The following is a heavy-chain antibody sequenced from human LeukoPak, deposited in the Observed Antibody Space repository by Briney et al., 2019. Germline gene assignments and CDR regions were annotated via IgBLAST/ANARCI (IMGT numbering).Heavy chain of an antibody. Sequence: KAGGSLRLSCAASGFTFSDYYMTWIRQAPGKGLEWVSYISSSSSTIYYADSVKGRFTISRDNAKNSLYLQMNSLRAEDTAVYYCARDFEVGWLVFDAFDIWGQGTMVTVSS. CDR3: ARDFEVGWLVFDAFDI. CDR1: GFTFSDYY. D-gene: IGHD6-19*01. CDR2: ISSSSSTI. V-gene: IGHV3-11*04. J-gene: IGHJ3*02.